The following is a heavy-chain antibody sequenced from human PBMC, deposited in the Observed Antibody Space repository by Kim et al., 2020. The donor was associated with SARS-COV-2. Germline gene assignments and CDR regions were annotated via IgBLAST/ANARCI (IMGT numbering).Heavy chain of an antibody. V-gene: IGHV4-59*01. D-gene: IGHD3-10*01. CDR3: ARDDGQGGSAFDY. CDR2: IYYSGST. J-gene: IGHJ4*02. Sequence: SETLSLTCTVSGGSISSYYWSWIRQPPGKGLEWIGYIYYSGSTNYNPSLKSRVTISVDTSKNQFSLKLSSVTAADTAVYYCARDDGQGGSAFDYWGQGTLVTVSS. CDR1: GGSISSYY.